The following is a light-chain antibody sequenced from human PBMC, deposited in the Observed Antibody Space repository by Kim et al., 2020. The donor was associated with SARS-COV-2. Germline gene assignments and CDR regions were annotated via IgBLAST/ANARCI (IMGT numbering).Light chain of an antibody. V-gene: IGKV3-20*01. J-gene: IGKJ2*02. CDR1: QSISSSY. CDR3: QQYASSPST. CDR2: GAS. Sequence: EIVLTQSPGTLSLSPGERATLSCRASQSISSSYLGWYQQKPGQAPRLLIYGASSRATGIPDRFSGSGSGTDFTLTISRLEPEDFAVYYCQQYASSPSTFGRGTKVDIK.